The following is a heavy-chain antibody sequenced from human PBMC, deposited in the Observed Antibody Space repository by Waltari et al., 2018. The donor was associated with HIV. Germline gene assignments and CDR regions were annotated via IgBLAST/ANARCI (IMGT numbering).Heavy chain of an antibody. D-gene: IGHD3-3*01. CDR1: GFTFSSYA. CDR3: ARDRRFIYYFDY. J-gene: IGHJ4*02. CDR2: ISYDGSNK. Sequence: QVQLVESGGGVVQPGRSLRLSCAASGFTFSSYAMHWVRQAPGKGLEWVAVISYDGSNKYYADSVKGRFTISRDNSKNTLYLQMNSLRAEDTAVYYCARDRRFIYYFDYWGQGTLVTVSS. V-gene: IGHV3-30*04.